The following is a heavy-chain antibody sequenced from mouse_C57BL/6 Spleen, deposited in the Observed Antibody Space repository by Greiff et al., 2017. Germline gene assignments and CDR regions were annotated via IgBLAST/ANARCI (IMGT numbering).Heavy chain of an antibody. V-gene: IGHV1-42*01. CDR1: GYSFTGYY. CDR2: INPSTGGT. J-gene: IGHJ4*01. CDR3: AGIYYGYDDYAMDY. Sequence: VQLLQSGPELVQPGASVKISCKASGYSFTGYYMNWVKQSPEKSLEWIGEINPSTGGTTSNQKFKAKATLTVDKYSSTAYMQLKSLTSEDAAVYYCAGIYYGYDDYAMDYWGQGTSVTVSS. D-gene: IGHD2-2*01.